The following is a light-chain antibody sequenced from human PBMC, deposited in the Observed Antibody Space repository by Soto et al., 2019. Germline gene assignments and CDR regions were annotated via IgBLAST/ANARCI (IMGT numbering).Light chain of an antibody. Sequence: EIVMTQSPATLSVSPGERATLSCRASQSVSSNLAWYLQKPGQAPRLLIYGASTRATGIPARFSGSGSGTEFTLTISSLQSEDFAVYYCQQYNNWPQWTFGQGTKVEIK. V-gene: IGKV3-15*01. CDR2: GAS. J-gene: IGKJ1*01. CDR1: QSVSSN. CDR3: QQYNNWPQWT.